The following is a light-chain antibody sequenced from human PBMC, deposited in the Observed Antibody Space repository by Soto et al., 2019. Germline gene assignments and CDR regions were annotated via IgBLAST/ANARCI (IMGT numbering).Light chain of an antibody. Sequence: DIPMTQSPSSVSASVGDRVTITCRASQGIAGWLAWYQQKPGKAPTLLIYAASSLQSGVPSRFSGSGSGTDFTLTITSLQPEDFATYYCQQANSFPTFGGGTKVEIK. J-gene: IGKJ4*01. CDR2: AAS. CDR1: QGIAGW. V-gene: IGKV1-12*01. CDR3: QQANSFPT.